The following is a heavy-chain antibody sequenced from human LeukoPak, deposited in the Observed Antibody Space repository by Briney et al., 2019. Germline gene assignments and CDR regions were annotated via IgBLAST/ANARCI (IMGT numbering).Heavy chain of an antibody. J-gene: IGHJ4*02. CDR3: ARPKNVDTAMAIGY. CDR1: GFTFSSYS. Sequence: GGSLRLSCAASGFTFSSYSMNWVRQAPGKGLEWVSSISSSSSYIYYADSVKGRFTISRDNAKNSLYLQMNSLRAEDTAVYYCARPKNVDTAMAIGYWGQGTLVTVSS. D-gene: IGHD5-18*01. CDR2: ISSSSSYI. V-gene: IGHV3-21*01.